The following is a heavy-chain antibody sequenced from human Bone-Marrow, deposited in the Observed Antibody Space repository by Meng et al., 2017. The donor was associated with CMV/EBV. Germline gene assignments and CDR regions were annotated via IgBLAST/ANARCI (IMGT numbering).Heavy chain of an antibody. J-gene: IGHJ4*02. CDR2: IRYDGSNK. CDR3: ARGGDSSGWYSWDH. CDR1: GFTFSSYG. D-gene: IGHD6-19*01. Sequence: SCAASGFTFSSYGMHWVRQAPGKGLEWVAFIRYDGSNKYYADSVKGRFTISRDNSKNTLYLQMNSLRAEDTAVYYCARGGDSSGWYSWDHWGQGTLVTVS. V-gene: IGHV3-33*08.